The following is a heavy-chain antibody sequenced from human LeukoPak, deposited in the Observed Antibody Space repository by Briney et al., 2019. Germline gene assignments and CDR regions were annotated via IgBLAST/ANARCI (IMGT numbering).Heavy chain of an antibody. V-gene: IGHV3-30*18. CDR2: ISYDGSNK. Sequence: GGSLRLSCAASGFTFSSYGMHWVRQAPGKGLEWVAVISYDGSNKYYADSVKGRFTISRDNSKNTLHLQMNSLRAEDTAVYYCAKDQGWDSSGCYFDYWGQGTLVTVSS. J-gene: IGHJ4*02. D-gene: IGHD6-19*01. CDR3: AKDQGWDSSGCYFDY. CDR1: GFTFSSYG.